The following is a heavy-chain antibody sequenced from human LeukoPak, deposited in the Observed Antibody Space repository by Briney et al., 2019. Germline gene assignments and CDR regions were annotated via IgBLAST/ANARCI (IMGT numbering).Heavy chain of an antibody. D-gene: IGHD3-16*01. V-gene: IGHV4-39*01. CDR1: GGSISRSTYY. CDR2: IYYTGNT. Sequence: SETLSLTCTVSGGSISRSTYYWGWIRQPPGKGLEWIGRIYYTGNTHSNPSLKSRVTMSVDTSKNQFSLNLSSVTAADTAVYYRATVGEAEYFQHWGQGTLVTVSS. CDR3: ATVGEAEYFQH. J-gene: IGHJ1*01.